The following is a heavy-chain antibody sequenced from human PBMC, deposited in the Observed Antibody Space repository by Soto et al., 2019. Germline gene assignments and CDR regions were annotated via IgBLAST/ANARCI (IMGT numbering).Heavy chain of an antibody. CDR3: ARDEGVPINYRFDY. CDR2: IHENGHFN. Sequence: GGSLRLSCAASGFSFGSYSMSSIRQAPGKGLEWLAHIHENGHFNFYVDSVKGRFTISRDDALNSLYLQMNSLRAEDTAMYYCARDEGVPINYRFDYWGQGTLVTVSS. V-gene: IGHV3-7*03. J-gene: IGHJ4*02. CDR1: GFSFGSYS. D-gene: IGHD4-4*01.